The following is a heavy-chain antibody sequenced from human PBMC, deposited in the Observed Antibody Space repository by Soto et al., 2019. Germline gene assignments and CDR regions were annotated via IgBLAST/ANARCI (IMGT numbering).Heavy chain of an antibody. CDR1: GGSISSYY. D-gene: IGHD6-6*01. CDR3: ARAWGDSSSSFDY. CDR2: IYYSGST. J-gene: IGHJ4*02. V-gene: IGHV4-59*01. Sequence: SETPSLTCTVSGGSISSYYWSWIRQPPGKGLEWIGYIYYSGSTNYNPALKSRVTISVDTSKNQFSLKLSSVTAADTAVYYCARAWGDSSSSFDYWGQGTLVTVSS.